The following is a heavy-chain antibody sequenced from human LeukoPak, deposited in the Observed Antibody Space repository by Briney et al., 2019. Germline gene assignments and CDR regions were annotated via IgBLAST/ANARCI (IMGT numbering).Heavy chain of an antibody. D-gene: IGHD6-13*01. CDR3: ARVKYSSSWYFGGGEPHFDY. J-gene: IGHJ4*02. CDR1: GGSISSGDYY. Sequence: SQTLSLTCTVSGGSISSGDYYWSWIRQPPGKGPEWIGYIYYSGSTYYNPSLKSRVTISVDTSKNQFSLKLSSVTAADTAVYYCARVKYSSSWYFGGGEPHFDYWGQGTLVTVSS. V-gene: IGHV4-30-4*01. CDR2: IYYSGST.